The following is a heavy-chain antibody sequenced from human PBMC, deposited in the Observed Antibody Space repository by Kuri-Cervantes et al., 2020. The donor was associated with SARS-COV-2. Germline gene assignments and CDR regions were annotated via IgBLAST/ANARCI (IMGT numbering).Heavy chain of an antibody. D-gene: IGHD3-16*01. CDR2: INPDGSYT. J-gene: IGHJ4*02. V-gene: IGHV3-74*01. Sequence: GESLKISCAASGFTFSGHWIHWVRQAPGKGLVWVSRINPDGSYTNNADSVKGRFTLSRDNAKNMLFLQMNSLRAEDTAVYYCAKEGGDRRTPSDYWGQGTLVTVSS. CDR3: AKEGGDRRTPSDY. CDR1: GFTFSGHW.